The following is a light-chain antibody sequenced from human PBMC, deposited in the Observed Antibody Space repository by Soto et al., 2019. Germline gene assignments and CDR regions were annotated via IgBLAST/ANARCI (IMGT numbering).Light chain of an antibody. Sequence: EIVLTQSVGTLSLSPGERATLSCRASQTVRGNYLAWFQQKPGRAPRLLIYAASTRAAGVPDRFSGSGSGTDFSLTIYRPEPEDFAVYYCHHYGSAPWAVGQGTKVEMK. J-gene: IGKJ1*01. CDR3: HHYGSAPWA. CDR2: AAS. V-gene: IGKV3-20*01. CDR1: QTVRGNY.